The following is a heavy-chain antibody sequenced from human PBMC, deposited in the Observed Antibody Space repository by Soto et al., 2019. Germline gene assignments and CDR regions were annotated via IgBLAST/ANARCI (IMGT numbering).Heavy chain of an antibody. J-gene: IGHJ5*02. CDR2: ISAYNGNT. CDR3: ARTVGATTAVWFDP. D-gene: IGHD1-26*01. V-gene: IGHV1-18*01. Sequence: VKVSCKASGYTFTSYGISWVRQAPGQGLEWMGWISAYNGNTNYAQKLQGRVTMTTDTSTSTAYMELRSLRSDDTAVYYCARTVGATTAVWFDPWGQGTLVTVSS. CDR1: GYTFTSYG.